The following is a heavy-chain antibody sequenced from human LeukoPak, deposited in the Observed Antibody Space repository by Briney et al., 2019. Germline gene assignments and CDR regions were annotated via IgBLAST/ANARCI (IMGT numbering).Heavy chain of an antibody. Sequence: GGSLRLSCAASGFTFSNSAMSWVRQAPGKGLEWVSSISGSGDSTYYADSVKGRFTMSRDNSKNTLYLQMNSLRAGDTAVYYCAKDFWSGYYPHYWGQGTLVAVSS. V-gene: IGHV3-23*01. CDR1: GFTFSNSA. CDR3: AKDFWSGYYPHY. D-gene: IGHD3-3*01. J-gene: IGHJ4*02. CDR2: ISGSGDST.